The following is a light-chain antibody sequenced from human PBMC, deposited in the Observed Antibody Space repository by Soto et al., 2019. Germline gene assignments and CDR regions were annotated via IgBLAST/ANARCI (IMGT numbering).Light chain of an antibody. CDR2: QDS. CDR3: QSWDSSTHVV. V-gene: IGLV3-1*01. Sequence: SYELTQPPSVSVSPGQTASITCSGDKLGDKYACWYQQKPGQSPVLVIYQDSKRLSGNPERFSGSNSGNTATLTISGTQAMDEADYYCQSWDSSTHVVFGGGTKLTVL. CDR1: KLGDKY. J-gene: IGLJ2*01.